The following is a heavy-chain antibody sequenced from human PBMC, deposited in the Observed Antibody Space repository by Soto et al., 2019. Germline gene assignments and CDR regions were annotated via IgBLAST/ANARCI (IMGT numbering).Heavy chain of an antibody. V-gene: IGHV3-30-3*01. CDR1: GFIFSNYV. Sequence: QVQLVESGGGVVQPGRSLRLSCAASGFIFSNYVMHWVRQAPGKGLEWVAVISYDGNSKHYADSVKGRFTISRDNSKSTLYVQMNSLRAEETAVYYCARPYCGDDCALDHWGQGTLVTVSS. CDR3: ARPYCGDDCALDH. J-gene: IGHJ4*02. CDR2: ISYDGNSK. D-gene: IGHD2-21*02.